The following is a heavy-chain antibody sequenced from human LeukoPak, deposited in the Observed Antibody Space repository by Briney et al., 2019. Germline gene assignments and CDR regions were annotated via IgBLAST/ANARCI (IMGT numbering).Heavy chain of an antibody. J-gene: IGHJ3*02. CDR2: INPKSGDT. D-gene: IGHD2-2*01. V-gene: IGHV1-2*02. CDR1: VYTLTGYY. CDR3: ARGRVVPAATAFDI. Sequence: GASVKVSCMSSVYTLTGYYMHWVRPPAGQGLEWVGWINPKSGDTNYAQKLQGRVTMTRDTSISTVYMELNSLRSEDTAVYYCARGRVVPAATAFDIWGQGTLVTVSS.